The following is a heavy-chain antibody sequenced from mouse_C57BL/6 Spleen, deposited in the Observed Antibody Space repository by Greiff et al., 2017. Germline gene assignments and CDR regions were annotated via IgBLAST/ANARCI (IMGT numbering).Heavy chain of an antibody. CDR1: GYTFTDYY. CDR3: ARASDYSMDY. CDR2: INPNNGGT. V-gene: IGHV1-26*01. J-gene: IGHJ4*01. Sequence: EVQLQQSGPELVKPGASVKISCKASGYTFTDYYMNWVKQSHGKSLEWIGDINPNNGGTSYNQKFKGKATLTVDKSSSTAYMDLRSLTSEDSAVYYCARASDYSMDYWGQGTSVTVSS.